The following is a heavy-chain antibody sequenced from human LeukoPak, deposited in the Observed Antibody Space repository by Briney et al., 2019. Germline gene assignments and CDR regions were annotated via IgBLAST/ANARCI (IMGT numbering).Heavy chain of an antibody. J-gene: IGHJ4*02. CDR3: ARVSGYCSGGSCPDYYFDY. CDR2: ISSGSSYI. Sequence: PGGSLRLSCAASGFTFDDYAMHWVRQAPGKGLEWVSGISSGSSYIYYADSGKGRFTISRDNAKNLLYLQMNSLRAEDTAVYYCARVSGYCSGGSCPDYYFDYWGQGTLVTVSS. D-gene: IGHD2-15*01. V-gene: IGHV3-21*01. CDR1: GFTFDDYA.